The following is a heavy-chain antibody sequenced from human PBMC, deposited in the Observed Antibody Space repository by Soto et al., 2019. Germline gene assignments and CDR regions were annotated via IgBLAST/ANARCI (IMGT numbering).Heavy chain of an antibody. V-gene: IGHV1-18*01. CDR2: ISAYNGNT. Sequence: ASVKVSCKASGYTFTSYGISWVRQAPGQGLEWMGWISAYNGNTNYAQKLQGRVTMTTDTSTSTAYMELRSLRSDDTAVYYCARVGGNYDFWSGPIPSGGFDPWGQGTLVTVSS. CDR1: GYTFTSYG. D-gene: IGHD3-3*01. CDR3: ARVGGNYDFWSGPIPSGGFDP. J-gene: IGHJ5*02.